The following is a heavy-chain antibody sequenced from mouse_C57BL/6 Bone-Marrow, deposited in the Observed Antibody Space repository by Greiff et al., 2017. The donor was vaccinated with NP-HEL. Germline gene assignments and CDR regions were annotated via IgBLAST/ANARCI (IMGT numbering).Heavy chain of an antibody. CDR2: IRLKSDNYAT. J-gene: IGHJ1*03. Sequence: EVQGVESGGGLVQPGGSMKLSCVASGFTFSNYWMNWVRQSPEKGLEWVAQIRLKSDNYATHYAESVKGRFTISRDDSKSSVYLQMNNLRAEDTGIYYCTEGENYDYDWYFDVWGTGTTVTVSS. D-gene: IGHD2-4*01. CDR3: TEGENYDYDWYFDV. CDR1: GFTFSNYW. V-gene: IGHV6-3*01.